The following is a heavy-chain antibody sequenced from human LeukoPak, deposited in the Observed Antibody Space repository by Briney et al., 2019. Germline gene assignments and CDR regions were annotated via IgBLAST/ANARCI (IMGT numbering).Heavy chain of an antibody. CDR3: ARQTRGVYYNWLDP. CDR2: IYPGDSDT. J-gene: IGHJ5*02. Sequence: GESLKISCKGSGNTFSHYWIAWVRQMPGEGLEWMGIIYPGDSDTRYSPSFQGQVAISADKSINTAYLHWSSLKPSDTAMYYCARQTRGVYYNWLDPWGQGTLVTVSS. V-gene: IGHV5-51*01. D-gene: IGHD5/OR15-5a*01. CDR1: GNTFSHYW.